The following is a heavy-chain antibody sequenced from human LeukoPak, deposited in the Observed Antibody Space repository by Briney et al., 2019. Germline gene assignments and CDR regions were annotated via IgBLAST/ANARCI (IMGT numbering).Heavy chain of an antibody. J-gene: IGHJ6*02. D-gene: IGHD2-21*02. Sequence: GGSLRLSCAASGFTVSSNYMSWVRKAPGKGMEWVSVIYSGGSTYYADSVKGRFTISRDNSKNTLYLQMNSLRAEDTAVYYCAREVAYCGGDCYSDYYYYYGMDVWGQGTTVTVSS. CDR1: GFTVSSNY. CDR3: AREVAYCGGDCYSDYYYYYGMDV. CDR2: IYSGGST. V-gene: IGHV3-66*01.